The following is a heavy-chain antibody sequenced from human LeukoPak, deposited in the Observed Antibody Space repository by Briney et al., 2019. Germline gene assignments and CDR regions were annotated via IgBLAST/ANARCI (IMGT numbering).Heavy chain of an antibody. CDR2: ISSSSSYI. CDR3: ARDLALTVGQCFDP. V-gene: IGHV3-21*01. Sequence: GGSLRLSCAASGFTFSSYSMNWVRQAPGKGLEWVSSISSSSSYIFYADSVKDRFTISRDNAKNSLYLQMNSLRAEDTAVHYCARDLALTVGQCFDPWGQGTLVTVSS. J-gene: IGHJ5*02. CDR1: GFTFSSYS. D-gene: IGHD4-23*01.